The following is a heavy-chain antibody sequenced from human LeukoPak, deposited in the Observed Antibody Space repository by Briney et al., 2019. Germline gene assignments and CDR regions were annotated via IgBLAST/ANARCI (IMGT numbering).Heavy chain of an antibody. J-gene: IGHJ4*02. V-gene: IGHV1-18*01. Sequence: ASVKVSCKASGYTFTSYGISWVRQAPGQGLEWMGWISAYNGNTNYAQKLQGRVTTTTDTSTSTAYMELRSLRSDDTAVYYCGRAANSGSYYNSGFDYWGQGTLLTVSS. CDR3: GRAANSGSYYNSGFDY. D-gene: IGHD3-10*01. CDR1: GYTFTSYG. CDR2: ISAYNGNT.